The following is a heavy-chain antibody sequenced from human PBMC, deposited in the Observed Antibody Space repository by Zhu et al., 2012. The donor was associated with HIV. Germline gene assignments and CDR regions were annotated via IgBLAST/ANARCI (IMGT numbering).Heavy chain of an antibody. J-gene: IGHJ3*02. D-gene: IGHD3-10*01. CDR3: ARLLWFGERAFDI. Sequence: QVQLQESSPGLVKPSQTLSLTCSVSGGSINSGDYYWSWIRQPPGKGLEWIGYIFYSGSTYYNPSLKSRVIISVDTSKNQFSLNLSSVTAADTAVYYCARLLWFGERAFDIWGQGAMVTVSS. V-gene: IGHV4-30-4*01. CDR1: GGSINSGDYY. CDR2: IFYSGST.